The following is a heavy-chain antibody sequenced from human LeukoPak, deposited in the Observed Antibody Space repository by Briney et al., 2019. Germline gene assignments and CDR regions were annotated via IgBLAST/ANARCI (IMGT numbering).Heavy chain of an antibody. Sequence: ETLSLTCTVSGGSISSYYWSWIRQPPGKGLEWIGYIYYSGSTNYNPSLKSRVTISVDTSKNQFSLKLSSVTAADTAVYYCARGTYDILTGYFDYWGQGTLVTVSS. D-gene: IGHD3-9*01. CDR3: ARGTYDILTGYFDY. J-gene: IGHJ4*02. CDR2: IYYSGST. V-gene: IGHV4-59*01. CDR1: GGSISSYY.